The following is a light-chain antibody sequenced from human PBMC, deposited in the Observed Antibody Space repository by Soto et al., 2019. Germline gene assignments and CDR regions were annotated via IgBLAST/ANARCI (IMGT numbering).Light chain of an antibody. V-gene: IGLV3-1*01. J-gene: IGLJ2*01. CDR1: KLGDKY. Sequence: SSELTQPPSVSVSSGQTASITCSGDKLGDKYACWYQQKPGQSPVLVIYQDSKRPSGIPERFSGSNSGNTATLTISGTQAMDEADYYCQAWDSSTAVFGGGTKLTVL. CDR2: QDS. CDR3: QAWDSSTAV.